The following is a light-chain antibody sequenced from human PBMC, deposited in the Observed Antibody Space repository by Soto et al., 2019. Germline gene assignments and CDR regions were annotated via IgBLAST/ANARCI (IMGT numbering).Light chain of an antibody. V-gene: IGKV1-12*01. CDR3: RQTNTFPLT. CDR1: QGITSW. CDR2: RAS. Sequence: DIQMTQSPSSVSASVGDRVTITCRASQGITSWLAWYQQKPGKAPKLLIYRASNLQSGVPSRFSGSGSGTDFTLTISGLQPADFATYYCRQTNTFPLTCGGGTKGEIK. J-gene: IGKJ4*01.